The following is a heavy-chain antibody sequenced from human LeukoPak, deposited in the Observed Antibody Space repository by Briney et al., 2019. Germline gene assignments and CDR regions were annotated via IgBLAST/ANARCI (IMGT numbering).Heavy chain of an antibody. V-gene: IGHV4-61*02. Sequence: PSQTLSLTCTVSGGSISSGSYYWSWIRQPAGKGLEWIGRIYTSGSTNYNPSLKSRVTISVDTSKHQFSLKLSSVTAADTAVYYCARDREYYDSSGYSDYWGQGTLVTVSS. J-gene: IGHJ4*02. CDR1: GGSISSGSYY. CDR3: ARDREYYDSSGYSDY. D-gene: IGHD3-22*01. CDR2: IYTSGST.